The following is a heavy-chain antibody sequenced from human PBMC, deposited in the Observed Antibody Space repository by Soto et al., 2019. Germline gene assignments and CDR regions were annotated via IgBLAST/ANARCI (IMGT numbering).Heavy chain of an antibody. CDR2: INHSGST. CDR3: ASHSHCSGGSCYSYFDY. V-gene: IGHV4-34*01. J-gene: IGHJ4*02. Sequence: SETLSLTCAVYGGSFSGYYWSWIRQPPGKGLEWIGEINHSGSTNYNPSLKSRVTISVDTSKNQFSLKLSSVTAADTAVYYCASHSHCSGGSCYSYFDYWGQGTLVTVSS. CDR1: GGSFSGYY. D-gene: IGHD2-15*01.